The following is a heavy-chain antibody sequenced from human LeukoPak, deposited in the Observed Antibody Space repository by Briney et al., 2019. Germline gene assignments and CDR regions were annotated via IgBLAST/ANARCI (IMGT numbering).Heavy chain of an antibody. Sequence: GGSLRLSCAASGFTFSDYYMSWIRQAPGKGLEWVSYISSSGSTIYYADSVKGRFTISRDNAKNTLYLQMNSLRAEDAAVYFCAKAPVTSCRGAYCYPFDSWGQGTLVTVSS. J-gene: IGHJ4*02. CDR3: AKAPVTSCRGAYCYPFDS. CDR1: GFTFSDYY. CDR2: ISSSGSTI. V-gene: IGHV3-11*01. D-gene: IGHD2-21*01.